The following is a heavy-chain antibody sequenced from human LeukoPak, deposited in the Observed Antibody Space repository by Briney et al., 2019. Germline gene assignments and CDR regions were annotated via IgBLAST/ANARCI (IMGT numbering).Heavy chain of an antibody. CDR3: ARAGGEMPFDY. Sequence: ASVKVSXKASGYTFTSYYMHWMRQAPGQGLEWMGIINPSGGSTSYAQKFQGRVTMTRDTSTSTVYMELSSLRSEDTAVYYCARAGGEMPFDYWGQGTLVTVSS. V-gene: IGHV1-46*01. J-gene: IGHJ4*02. D-gene: IGHD5-24*01. CDR1: GYTFTSYY. CDR2: INPSGGST.